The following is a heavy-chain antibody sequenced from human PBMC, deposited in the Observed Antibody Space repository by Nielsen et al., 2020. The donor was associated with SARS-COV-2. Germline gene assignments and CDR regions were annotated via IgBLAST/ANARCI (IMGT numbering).Heavy chain of an antibody. CDR2: ITGIGGGAT. Sequence: GGSLRLSCAASGFTFSRHAMTWVRQAPGKGLEWVSGITGIGGGATYYADSVKGRFTIFRDNSKNTLYLQMDSLRGEDTAMYYCAKSGSYKAAYYFDSWGQGTLVTVSS. J-gene: IGHJ4*02. CDR3: AKSGSYKAAYYFDS. D-gene: IGHD1-26*01. V-gene: IGHV3-23*01. CDR1: GFTFSRHA.